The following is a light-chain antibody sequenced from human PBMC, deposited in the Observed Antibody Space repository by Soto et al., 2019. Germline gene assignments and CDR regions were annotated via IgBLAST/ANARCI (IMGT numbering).Light chain of an antibody. CDR2: EVD. J-gene: IGLJ1*01. CDR3: ISYAVTTSYV. V-gene: IGLV2-8*01. CDR1: SSDVGGYNF. Sequence: LTHPPSASGSPGQSVTISCTGTSSDVGGYNFVSWYQQHPGKAPKLMIYEVDKRPSGVPDRFSGSKSDNTASLTVSGLQAEDEADYYCISYAVTTSYVFGTGTKVTVL.